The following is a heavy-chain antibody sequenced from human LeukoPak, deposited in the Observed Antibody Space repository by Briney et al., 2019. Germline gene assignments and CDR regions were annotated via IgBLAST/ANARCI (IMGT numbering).Heavy chain of an antibody. CDR3: ARLLSYSSSWYYYYYYGMDV. Sequence: SETLSLTCTVSGASISNYYWSWIRQPPGKGLECIGYVSYSGRTNHNPSLKSRVTISADTSKNQFSLKLTSVTAADTAVYYCARLLSYSSSWYYYYYYGMDVWGQGTTVTVSS. CDR2: VSYSGRT. J-gene: IGHJ6*02. V-gene: IGHV4-59*08. D-gene: IGHD6-13*01. CDR1: GASISNYY.